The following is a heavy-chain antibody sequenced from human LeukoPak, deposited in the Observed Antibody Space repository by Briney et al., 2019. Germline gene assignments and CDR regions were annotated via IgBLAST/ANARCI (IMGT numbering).Heavy chain of an antibody. Sequence: PGGSLRLSCAASGFTFSSYGMHWVRQAPGKGLEWVAVISYDGSNKYYADSVKGRFTISRDNSKNTLYLQMNSLRAEDTAVHYCTSHEGTWGQGTLVTVSS. V-gene: IGHV3-30*03. CDR1: GFTFSSYG. CDR2: ISYDGSNK. J-gene: IGHJ5*02. CDR3: TSHEGT.